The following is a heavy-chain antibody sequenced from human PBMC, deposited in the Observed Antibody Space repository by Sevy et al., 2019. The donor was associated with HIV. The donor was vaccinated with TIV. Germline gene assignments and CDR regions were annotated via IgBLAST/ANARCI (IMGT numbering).Heavy chain of an antibody. CDR3: AREDSNYIFDY. CDR1: GFTFSSYS. J-gene: IGHJ4*02. D-gene: IGHD4-4*01. CDR2: ISSSSSYI. Sequence: GGSLRLSCAASGFTFSSYSMNWVRQAPGKGLEWVSSISSSSSYIYYADSLKGRFTISRDDAKNSLYLQRNILRAEDTAVYYCAREDSNYIFDYWGQGTLVTVSS. V-gene: IGHV3-21*01.